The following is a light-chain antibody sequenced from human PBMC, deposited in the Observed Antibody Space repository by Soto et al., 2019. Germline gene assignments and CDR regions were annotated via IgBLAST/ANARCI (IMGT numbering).Light chain of an antibody. CDR2: AAS. J-gene: IGKJ1*01. Sequence: DIQMTQSPSSLSASVGDRDTITCRASQSISSYLNWYQQKPGKAPKLLIYAASSLQSGVPSRFSGSGSGTDLTLTISSQQPEDFATYYCQQSYSTPWTFGQGTKVEIK. CDR3: QQSYSTPWT. CDR1: QSISSY. V-gene: IGKV1-39*01.